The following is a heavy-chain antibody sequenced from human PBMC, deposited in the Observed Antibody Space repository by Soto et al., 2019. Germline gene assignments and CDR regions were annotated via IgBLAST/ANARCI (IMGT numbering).Heavy chain of an antibody. V-gene: IGHV3-30-3*01. CDR2: MSYDGSNK. CDR3: ARDRSVWGSYRYYPPLDAFDI. J-gene: IGHJ3*02. D-gene: IGHD3-16*02. CDR1: GFTFSSYA. Sequence: GGSLRLSCRASGFTFSSYAMHWVGQAPGKGLEWVAVMSYDGSNKYYADSVKGRFTISRDNSKNTLYLQMNSLRAEDTAVYYCARDRSVWGSYRYYPPLDAFDIWGHGTMVTVSS.